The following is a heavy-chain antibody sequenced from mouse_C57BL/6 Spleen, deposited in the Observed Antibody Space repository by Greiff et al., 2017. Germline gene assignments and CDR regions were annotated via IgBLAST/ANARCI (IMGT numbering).Heavy chain of an antibody. CDR2: IWGVGGT. Sequence: VKLVESGPGLVAPSQSLSITCTVSGFSLTSYGVDWVRQSPGKGLEWLGVIWGVGGTNYNSALKSILGNSKSNAKSQVFRKMNSQQTDDTAMYYSASEASAYWGQGTLVTVSA. CDR1: GFSLTSYG. V-gene: IGHV2-6*01. CDR3: ASEASAY. J-gene: IGHJ3*01.